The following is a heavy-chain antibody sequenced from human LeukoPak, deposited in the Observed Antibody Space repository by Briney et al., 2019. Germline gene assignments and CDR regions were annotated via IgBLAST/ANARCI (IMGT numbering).Heavy chain of an antibody. J-gene: IGHJ4*02. CDR1: GGSFGGYY. CDR3: ARDVRTPDRTAFSSGWSDLWGGYYFDY. V-gene: IGHV4-34*01. CDR2: INHSGST. Sequence: SETLSLTCAVYGGSFGGYYWSWIRQPPGKGLEWIGEINHSGSTNYNPSLKSRVTISVDTSKNQFSLKLSSVTAADTAVYYCARDVRTPDRTAFSSGWSDLWGGYYFDYWGQGTLVTVSS. D-gene: IGHD6-19*01.